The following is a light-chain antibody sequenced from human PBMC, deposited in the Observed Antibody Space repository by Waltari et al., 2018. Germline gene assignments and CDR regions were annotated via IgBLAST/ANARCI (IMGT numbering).Light chain of an antibody. V-gene: IGKV4-1*01. CDR3: QQYYSAPIT. Sequence: DIVTIQSPDSLAVSLGERATINCKSSQSVLYSSNNKNYLAWFQQKPGQPPKLLIYSASTRESGVPERFSGSGSGTDFTLTINSLQAEDVAVYYCQQYYSAPITFGQGTRLEIK. CDR2: SAS. CDR1: QSVLYSSNNKNY. J-gene: IGKJ5*01.